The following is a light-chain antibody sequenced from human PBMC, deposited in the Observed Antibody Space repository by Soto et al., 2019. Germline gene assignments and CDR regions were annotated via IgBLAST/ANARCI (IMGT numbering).Light chain of an antibody. Sequence: QSALTQPPSASGSPGQSVTISCTGTSRDVGAYNYVSWYQQHPGKAPKLMIYEVSERPSGVPDRFSGSKSGNTASLTVSGLQAEDEADYYCSSYAGSNNLNVFGTGTKVTVL. CDR3: SSYAGSNNLNV. CDR2: EVS. J-gene: IGLJ1*01. CDR1: SRDVGAYNY. V-gene: IGLV2-8*01.